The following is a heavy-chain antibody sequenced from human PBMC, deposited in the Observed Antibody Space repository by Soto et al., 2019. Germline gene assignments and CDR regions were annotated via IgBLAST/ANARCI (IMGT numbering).Heavy chain of an antibody. D-gene: IGHD6-13*01. CDR3: ARDVREGMA. J-gene: IGHJ6*02. V-gene: IGHV3-7*05. CDR2: IKHDGNEK. Sequence: EVQLVESGGGLVQPGGSLRLSCTASNFAFNNYWMNWVRQAPGKGLEWVANIKHDGNEKFYVDSVKGRFTISRDNAKNSLYLQMNSLTVEDTAVYYCARDVREGMAWGQGTTVTVSS. CDR1: NFAFNNYW.